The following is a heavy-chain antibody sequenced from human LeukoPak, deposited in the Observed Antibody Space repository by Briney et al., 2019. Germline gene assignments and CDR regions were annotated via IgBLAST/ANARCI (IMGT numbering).Heavy chain of an antibody. Sequence: GASVKVSCKASGYTFTSYGISWVRQAPGQGLEWMGWISAYNGNTNYAQKLQGRVTMTTDTSTSTAYMELRSLRSDDTAVCYCARDSATVTTLKSYYYYYGMDVWGQGTTVTVSS. CDR1: GYTFTSYG. CDR3: ARDSATVTTLKSYYYYYGMDV. D-gene: IGHD4-17*01. CDR2: ISAYNGNT. V-gene: IGHV1-18*01. J-gene: IGHJ6*02.